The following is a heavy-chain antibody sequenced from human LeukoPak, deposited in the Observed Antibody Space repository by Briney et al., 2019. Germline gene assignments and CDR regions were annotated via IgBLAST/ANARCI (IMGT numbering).Heavy chain of an antibody. Sequence: PSETLSLTCSVSGGSISNRTYYWGWIRQPPGKGLEWIGSVYYDGSTYYTASLKSRVTISVDTSKNQFSLKLTSVTAADTAVYYCATEFYDFLSGDSWFDPWGQGALVTVS. CDR3: ATEFYDFLSGDSWFDP. J-gene: IGHJ5*02. CDR2: VYYDGST. D-gene: IGHD3-9*01. V-gene: IGHV4-39*07. CDR1: GGSISNRTYY.